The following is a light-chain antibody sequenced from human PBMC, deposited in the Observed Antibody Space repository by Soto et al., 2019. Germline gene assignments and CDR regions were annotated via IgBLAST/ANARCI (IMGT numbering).Light chain of an antibody. Sequence: DIQMTQSTATLSASLGDRVTITCRASQSISSYLAWYQQKPGKVPKLLVYAASTLQSGVPSRFSGSLSGTDFTLTISSLQPEDVATYYCQKYNSAPFAFGQGTRLEIK. V-gene: IGKV1-27*01. CDR2: AAS. CDR1: QSISSY. J-gene: IGKJ5*01. CDR3: QKYNSAPFA.